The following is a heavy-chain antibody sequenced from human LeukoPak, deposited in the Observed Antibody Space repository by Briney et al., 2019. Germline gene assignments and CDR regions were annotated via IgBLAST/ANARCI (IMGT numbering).Heavy chain of an antibody. CDR3: ARHMGSSSWYGGAFDI. J-gene: IGHJ3*02. Sequence: SQTLSLTCTVSGGSISSGSYYWSWIRQPAGKGLEWIGRIYTSGSTNYNPSLKSRVTISVDTSKNQFSLKLSSVTAADTAVYYCARHMGSSSWYGGAFDIWGQGTMVTVSS. D-gene: IGHD6-13*01. CDR1: GGSISSGSYY. CDR2: IYTSGST. V-gene: IGHV4-61*02.